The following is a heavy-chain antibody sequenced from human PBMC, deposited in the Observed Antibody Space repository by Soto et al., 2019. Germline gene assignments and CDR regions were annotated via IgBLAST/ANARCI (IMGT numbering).Heavy chain of an antibody. Sequence: EVQLLESGGGLVQPGGSLRLSCAASGFTFSSYALSWVRQAPGKGLQCVSTISGNGISTYYADSVKGRFTISRDNSRNTLSLQMNSLRAEDTAVYYCAKVQGSCSGLYYFYYYGMDVWGQGTTVTVSS. CDR1: GFTFSSYA. V-gene: IGHV3-23*01. CDR2: ISGNGIST. D-gene: IGHD3-10*02. J-gene: IGHJ6*02. CDR3: AKVQGSCSGLYYFYYYGMDV.